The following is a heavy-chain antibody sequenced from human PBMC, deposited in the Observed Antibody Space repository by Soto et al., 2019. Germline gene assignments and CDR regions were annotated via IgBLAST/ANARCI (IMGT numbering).Heavy chain of an antibody. CDR3: AKDGPIDHYYYYGMDV. CDR2: ISGSGGST. Sequence: GGSLRLSCAASGFTFSSYSMNWVRQAPGKGLEWVSAISGSGGSTYYADSVKGRFTISRDNSKNTLYLQMNSLRAEDTAVYYCAKDGPIDHYYYYGMDVWGQGTTVTVSS. CDR1: GFTFSSYS. J-gene: IGHJ6*02. V-gene: IGHV3-23*01.